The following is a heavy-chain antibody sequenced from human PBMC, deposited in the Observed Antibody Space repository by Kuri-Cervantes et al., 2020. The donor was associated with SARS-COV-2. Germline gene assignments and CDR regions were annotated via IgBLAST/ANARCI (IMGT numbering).Heavy chain of an antibody. CDR1: GFNFNITD. CDR2: ISYDGKNK. CDR3: TKDRLGVRDF. V-gene: IGHV3-30*18. D-gene: IGHD2-8*01. Sequence: GGSLRLSCAASGFNFNITDMHWVRQAPGKGLEWVAFISYDGKNKKCIASGKGRFTISRDSSQSTLYLQMESLRNEDTAMYFCTKDRLGVRDFWGQGTLVTVSS. J-gene: IGHJ4*02.